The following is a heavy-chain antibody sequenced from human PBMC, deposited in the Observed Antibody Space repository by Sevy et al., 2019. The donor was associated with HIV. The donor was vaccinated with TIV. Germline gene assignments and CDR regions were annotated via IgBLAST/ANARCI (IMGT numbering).Heavy chain of an antibody. CDR2: ITHSENT. V-gene: IGHV4-34*01. Sequence: SETLSLTCAVYGGSFSGYYWTFFRQPPGKGLEWIAEITHSENTNSNPSLKSRFTISVDTSNNKFSLRLTSVTAADTAVDFWARGRYDKYVWGSYRPTYFDYWGQGSLVTVSS. CDR1: GGSFSGYY. D-gene: IGHD3-16*02. J-gene: IGHJ4*02. CDR3: ARGRYDKYVWGSYRPTYFDY.